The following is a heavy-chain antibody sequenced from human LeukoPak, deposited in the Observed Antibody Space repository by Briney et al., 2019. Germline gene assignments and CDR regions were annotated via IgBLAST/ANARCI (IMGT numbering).Heavy chain of an antibody. CDR2: FDPEDGET. Sequence: ASVNVSCKVSGYTLTELSMHWVRQAPGKGLEWMGGFDPEDGETIYAQKFQGRVTMTEDTSTDTAYMELSSLGSEDTAVYYCATVGPLRRVQLERRAYYGMDVWGQGTTVTVSS. J-gene: IGHJ6*02. CDR1: GYTLTELS. CDR3: ATVGPLRRVQLERRAYYGMDV. D-gene: IGHD1-1*01. V-gene: IGHV1-24*01.